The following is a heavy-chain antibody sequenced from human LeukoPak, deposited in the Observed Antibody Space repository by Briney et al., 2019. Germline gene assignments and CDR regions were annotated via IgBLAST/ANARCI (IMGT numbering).Heavy chain of an antibody. V-gene: IGHV4-59*08. J-gene: IGHJ4*02. CDR2: IEYSGST. D-gene: IGHD4-23*01. CDR3: ARLNGGN. CDR1: GVSISSYY. Sequence: SETLSLTCTVSGVSISSYYWSWIRQPPGKGLEWIGYIEYSGSTAYNPSLNGRVAVSVDTSKNQFSLKLRSVTAADTAVYYCARLNGGNWGPGILVTVSS.